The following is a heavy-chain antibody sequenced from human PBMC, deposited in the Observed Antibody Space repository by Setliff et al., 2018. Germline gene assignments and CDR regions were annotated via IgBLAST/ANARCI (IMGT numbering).Heavy chain of an antibody. D-gene: IGHD3-10*01. CDR2: LYYSGNT. CDR3: ARHKSNGSGSYPPLYMDV. V-gene: IGHV4-59*08. CDR1: GGSISSYS. Sequence: SETLSLTCNVSGGSISSYSWSWIRQAPGKGLEWIGYLYYSGNTNYNPSLKSRVTISVDAPDNQFSVKLSSVTAADTAVYYCARHKSNGSGSYPPLYMDVWGKGIMVTVSS. J-gene: IGHJ6*03.